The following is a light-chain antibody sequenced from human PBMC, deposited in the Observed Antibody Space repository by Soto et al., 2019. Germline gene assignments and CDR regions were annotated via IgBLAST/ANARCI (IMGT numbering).Light chain of an antibody. J-gene: IGKJ1*01. CDR1: QGIRND. Sequence: AIQMTQSPSSLSASVGDRVTITCRASQGIRNDLGWYQQKPGKAPKLLIYAASSLQSGVPSRFSRSGSGPDFTLTISSLQPEDFATYYCLQDYNYPLTFGQGTKVEIK. CDR2: AAS. V-gene: IGKV1-6*01. CDR3: LQDYNYPLT.